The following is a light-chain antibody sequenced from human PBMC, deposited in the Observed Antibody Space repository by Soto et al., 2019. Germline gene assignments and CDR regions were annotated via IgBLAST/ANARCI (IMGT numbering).Light chain of an antibody. CDR1: QSISSY. CDR2: GAS. J-gene: IGKJ1*01. CDR3: HQVNDWPRGT. V-gene: IGKV3-15*01. Sequence: EIVMTQSPATLSVSPGERATLSCRASQSISSYLAWYQQKPGQAPRLLIYGASTRATDIPARFSGGGSGTEFTLTINSLQSEDVAVYYCHQVNDWPRGTFGQGTKGDIK.